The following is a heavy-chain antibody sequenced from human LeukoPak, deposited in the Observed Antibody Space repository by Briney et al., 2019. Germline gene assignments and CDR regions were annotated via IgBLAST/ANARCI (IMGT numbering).Heavy chain of an antibody. CDR1: GYTFTSYG. CDR2: ISAYNGNT. Sequence: ASVKVSCKASGYTFTSYGISWVRQAPGQGLEWMGWISAYNGNTNYAQKLQGRVTMTTDTSTSTAYMELRSLRSDDTAVYYCARDLEYCSSTSCYLGYWGQGTLVTVSS. V-gene: IGHV1-18*01. D-gene: IGHD2-2*01. CDR3: ARDLEYCSSTSCYLGY. J-gene: IGHJ4*02.